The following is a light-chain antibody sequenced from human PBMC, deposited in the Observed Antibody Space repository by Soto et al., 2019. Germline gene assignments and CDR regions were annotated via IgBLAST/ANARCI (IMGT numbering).Light chain of an antibody. CDR1: SSDVGGYNY. V-gene: IGLV2-8*01. CDR3: RLYGGTHAVV. Sequence: QSALTQPPSASGSPGQSVTISCTGTSSDVGGYNYVSWYQQHPGKAPKLMIYEVSKRPSGVPDRFSGSKSGNTASLTVSGLQAEDEGHYYCRLYGGTHAVVFGGGTKLTVL. CDR2: EVS. J-gene: IGLJ2*01.